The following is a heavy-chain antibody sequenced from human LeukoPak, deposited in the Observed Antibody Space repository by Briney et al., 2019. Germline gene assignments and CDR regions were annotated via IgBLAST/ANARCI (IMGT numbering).Heavy chain of an antibody. D-gene: IGHD1-26*01. CDR2: IKQDGSEK. CDR3: ARDPYSGLYGNDYYYYMDV. V-gene: IGHV3-7*01. CDR1: GFTFSSYW. J-gene: IGHJ6*03. Sequence: GGSLRLSCAASGFTFSSYWMSWVRQAPGKGLEWVANIKQDGSEKYYVDSVKGRFTICRDKAKNSLYLQMDSLGPEDTAVYYCARDPYSGLYGNDYYYYMDVWGKGTTVTISS.